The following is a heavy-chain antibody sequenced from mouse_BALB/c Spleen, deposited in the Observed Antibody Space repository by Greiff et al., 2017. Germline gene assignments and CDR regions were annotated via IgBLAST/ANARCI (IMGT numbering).Heavy chain of an antibody. J-gene: IGHJ3*01. V-gene: IGHV7-3*02. CDR2: IRNKANGYTT. CDR3: ARDMRAGPFAY. D-gene: IGHD4-1*01. CDR1: GFTFTDYY. Sequence: DVHLVESGGGLVQPGGSLRLSCATSGFTFTDYYMSWVRQPPGKALEWLGFIRNKANGYTTEYSASVKGRFTISRDNSQSILYLQMNTLRAEDSATYYCARDMRAGPFAYWGQGTLVTVSA.